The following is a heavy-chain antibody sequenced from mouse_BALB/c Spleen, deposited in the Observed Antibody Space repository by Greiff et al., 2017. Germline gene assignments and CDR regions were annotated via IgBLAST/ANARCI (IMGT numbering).Heavy chain of an antibody. Sequence: EVQGVESGGGLVKPGGSLKLSCAASGFTFSSYAMSWVRQTPEKRLEWVASISSGGSTYYPDSVKGRFTISRDNARNILYLQMSSLRSEDTAMYYCARGEGNYYGPFAYWGQGTLVTVSA. CDR2: ISSGGST. CDR1: GFTFSSYA. D-gene: IGHD1-2*01. CDR3: ARGEGNYYGPFAY. J-gene: IGHJ3*01. V-gene: IGHV5-6-5*01.